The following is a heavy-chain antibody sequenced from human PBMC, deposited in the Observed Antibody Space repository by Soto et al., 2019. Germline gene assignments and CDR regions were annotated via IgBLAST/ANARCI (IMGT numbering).Heavy chain of an antibody. D-gene: IGHD3-16*01. J-gene: IGHJ4*02. Sequence: QVQLVQSGAEVRKPGASVKVSCKASGYTFTSYNMHWVRQAPGQGLEWMGVINPSVGSTSYAQKFQGRVTMTRDTSTSTVYMELSSLRSEDTAVYYCERWGAGYFDYWGQGTLVTVSS. CDR1: GYTFTSYN. V-gene: IGHV1-46*01. CDR2: INPSVGST. CDR3: ERWGAGYFDY.